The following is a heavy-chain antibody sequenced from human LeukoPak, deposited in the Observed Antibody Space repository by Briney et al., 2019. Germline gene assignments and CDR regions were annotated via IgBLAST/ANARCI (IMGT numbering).Heavy chain of an antibody. CDR1: GYTLTTYD. CDR2: MNPSSGDT. CDR3: ARARTMRGPETPPYYFDY. V-gene: IGHV1-8*03. J-gene: IGHJ4*02. Sequence: ASVTVSCKASGYTLTTYDITWVRQAAGQGPEWMGWMNPSSGDTGFPQKFQGRVTLTRNTSINTAYMELSSLTPEDTAVYYCARARTMRGPETPPYYFDYWGRGTLVTVSS. D-gene: IGHD2-15*01.